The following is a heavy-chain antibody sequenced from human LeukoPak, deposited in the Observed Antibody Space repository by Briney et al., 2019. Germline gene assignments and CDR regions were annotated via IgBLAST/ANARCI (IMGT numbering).Heavy chain of an antibody. CDR1: GFTFSDYI. CDR2: IGANSAI. Sequence: GGSLRLSCAASGFTFSDYIMNCVRQAPGKGLECGSYIGANSAIYHADSVKGRFTIFRDNARNSLSLRMNSLRDDDSAVYYCAREGYYGGFDIWGRGTVVTVSS. V-gene: IGHV3-48*02. D-gene: IGHD3-10*01. CDR3: AREGYYGGFDI. J-gene: IGHJ3*02.